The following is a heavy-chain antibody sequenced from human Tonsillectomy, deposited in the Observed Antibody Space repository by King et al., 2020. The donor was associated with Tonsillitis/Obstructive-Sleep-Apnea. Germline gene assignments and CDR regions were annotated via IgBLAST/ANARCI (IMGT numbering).Heavy chain of an antibody. Sequence: VQLVESGAEVKKPGESLKISCKGSGYRFTSHWIGWVRQMPGKGLEWMGIIYPSDSDTRYSPSFQGQVTISVDKPISTAYLQWSSLKASDTATYYCARQGGIPATMWYFDLWGRGTRVTVSS. D-gene: IGHD1-7*01. CDR1: GYRFTSHW. V-gene: IGHV5-51*01. CDR2: IYPSDSDT. CDR3: ARQGGIPATMWYFDL. J-gene: IGHJ2*01.